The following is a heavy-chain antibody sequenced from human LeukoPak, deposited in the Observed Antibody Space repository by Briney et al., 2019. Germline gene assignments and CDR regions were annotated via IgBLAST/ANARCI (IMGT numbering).Heavy chain of an antibody. V-gene: IGHV4-34*01. Sequence: SETLSLTCAVYGGSFSGYYWSWIRQPPGRGLEWIGEVNHSGSTNYNPSLKSRVTISVDTSKNQFSLKLSSVTAADTAVYYCARVVIWFGELFPYYYYYMDVWGKGTTVTVSS. J-gene: IGHJ6*03. D-gene: IGHD3-10*01. CDR1: GGSFSGYY. CDR3: ARVVIWFGELFPYYYYYMDV. CDR2: VNHSGST.